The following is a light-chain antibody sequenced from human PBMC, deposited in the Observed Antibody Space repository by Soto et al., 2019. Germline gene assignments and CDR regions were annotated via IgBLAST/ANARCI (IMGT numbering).Light chain of an antibody. V-gene: IGKV1-27*01. CDR1: QGINNH. CDR3: QHYNSAPPAGT. J-gene: IGKJ4*01. CDR2: AAS. Sequence: DFQMTQSPSSLSASVGDRVTITCRASQGINNHLAWFQQKPGKVPKVLIYAASTLQSGVPSRFSGSGSGTDFTLTISRLQPEDVATYYCQHYNSAPPAGTFGGGTKVEIK.